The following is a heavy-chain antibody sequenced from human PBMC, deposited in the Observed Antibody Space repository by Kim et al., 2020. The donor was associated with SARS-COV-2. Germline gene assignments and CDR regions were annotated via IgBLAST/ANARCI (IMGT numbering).Heavy chain of an antibody. CDR1: GYTFTSYD. V-gene: IGHV1-8*01. J-gene: IGHJ3*02. Sequence: ASVKVSCKASGYTFTSYDINWVRQATGQGLEWMGWMNPNSGNTGYAQKFQGRVTMTRNTSISTAYMELSSLRSEDTAVYYCAVVVVTEGDAFDIWGQGTMVTVS. D-gene: IGHD2-21*02. CDR3: AVVVVTEGDAFDI. CDR2: MNPNSGNT.